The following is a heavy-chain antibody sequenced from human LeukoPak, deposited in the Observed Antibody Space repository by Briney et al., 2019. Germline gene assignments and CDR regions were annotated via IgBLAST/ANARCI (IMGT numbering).Heavy chain of an antibody. Sequence: PGGSLRLSCAASGFTFSSYWMHWVRQAPGKGLVWVSRIKSDGSSTSYADSVRGRFTISRDNAKNSLYLQMNTLRVEDTALYYCARHPTGYPNLFDAWGQGTLVTVSS. V-gene: IGHV3-74*01. CDR2: IKSDGSST. D-gene: IGHD5-18*01. CDR1: GFTFSSYW. J-gene: IGHJ5*02. CDR3: ARHPTGYPNLFDA.